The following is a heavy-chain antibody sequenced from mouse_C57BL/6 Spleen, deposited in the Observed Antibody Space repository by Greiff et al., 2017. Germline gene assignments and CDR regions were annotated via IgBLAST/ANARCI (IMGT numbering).Heavy chain of an antibody. V-gene: IGHV1-54*01. CDR3: ARPGVYYGSRGFAY. D-gene: IGHD1-1*01. CDR1: GYAFTNYL. CDR2: INPGSGGT. J-gene: IGHJ3*01. Sequence: QVQLQQSGAELVRPGTSVKVSCKASGYAFTNYLIEWVKQRPGQGLEWIGVINPGSGGTNYNEKFKGKATLTADKSSSTAYMQLSSLTSEDSAVYFCARPGVYYGSRGFAYWGQGTLVTVSA.